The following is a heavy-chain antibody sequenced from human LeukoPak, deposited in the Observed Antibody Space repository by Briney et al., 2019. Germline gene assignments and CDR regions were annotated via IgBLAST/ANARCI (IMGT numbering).Heavy chain of an antibody. V-gene: IGHV3-23*01. Sequence: GGSLRPSCAASGFTFNNYAMSWVRQAPGKGLEWVSAISGSGGNTYYADSVKGRFTISRDNSKNTLYLQMNSLRAEDTAVYYCAKEIMETTYFDYWGQGTLVTVSS. CDR1: GFTFNNYA. CDR2: ISGSGGNT. D-gene: IGHD3-16*01. J-gene: IGHJ4*02. CDR3: AKEIMETTYFDY.